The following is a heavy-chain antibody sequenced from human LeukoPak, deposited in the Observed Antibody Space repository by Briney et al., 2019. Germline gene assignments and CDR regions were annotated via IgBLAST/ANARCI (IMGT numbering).Heavy chain of an antibody. CDR2: INSDGSWT. Sequence: GGSLRLSCAASGNYWMHWVRQVPGKGLVWVSHINSDGSWTSYADSVKGRFTISKDNAKNTVYLQMNSLRAEDTAVYYCVSFYETYWGRGALVTVSS. CDR3: VSFYETY. V-gene: IGHV3-74*01. J-gene: IGHJ4*02. D-gene: IGHD2/OR15-2a*01. CDR1: GNYW.